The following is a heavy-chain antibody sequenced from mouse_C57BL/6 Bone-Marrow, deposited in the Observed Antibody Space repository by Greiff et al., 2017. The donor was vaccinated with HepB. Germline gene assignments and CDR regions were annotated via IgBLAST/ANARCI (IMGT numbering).Heavy chain of an antibody. CDR3: ARRGFIYFYGSSYVSYFDY. CDR1: DSEVFPIAY. J-gene: IGHJ2*01. D-gene: IGHD1-1*01. Sequence: QVQLQQSGSELRSPGSSVKLSCKDFDSEVFPIAYMSWVRQKPGHGFEWIGGILPSIGRTIYGEKFEDKATLDADTLSNTAYLELNSLTSEDAAIYYCARRGFIYFYGSSYVSYFDYWGQGTTLTVSS. V-gene: IGHV15-2*01. CDR2: ILPSIGRT.